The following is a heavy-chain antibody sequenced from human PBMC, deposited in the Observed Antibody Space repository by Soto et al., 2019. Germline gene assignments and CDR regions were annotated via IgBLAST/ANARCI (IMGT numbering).Heavy chain of an antibody. CDR1: GGSISSYY. J-gene: IGHJ4*02. CDR2: IYYSGST. CDR3: ARAKLGVGPPSHRYFDY. V-gene: IGHV4-59*01. Sequence: SETLSLTCTVSGGSISSYYWSWIRQPPGKGLEWIGYIYYSGSTNYNPSLKSRVTISVDTSKNQFSLKLSSVTAADTAVYYCARAKLGVGPPSHRYFDYWGQGTRVNGS. D-gene: IGHD3-16*01.